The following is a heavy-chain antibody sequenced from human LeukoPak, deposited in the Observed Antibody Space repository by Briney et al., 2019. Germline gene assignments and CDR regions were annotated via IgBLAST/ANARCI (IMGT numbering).Heavy chain of an antibody. Sequence: GGSLRLSCAASGFTFSNYWMSWVRQAPGKGLEWVANIKQDGSEKYFVDSVKGRFTISRDNAKNSLYLQMNSLRAEDTAVYYCARVRRMATTFDPWGQGTLVTVSS. J-gene: IGHJ5*02. CDR1: GFTFSNYW. D-gene: IGHD5-24*01. CDR3: ARVRRMATTFDP. V-gene: IGHV3-7*01. CDR2: IKQDGSEK.